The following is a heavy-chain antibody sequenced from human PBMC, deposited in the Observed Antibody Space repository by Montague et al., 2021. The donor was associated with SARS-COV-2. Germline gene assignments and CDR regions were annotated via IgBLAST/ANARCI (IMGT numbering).Heavy chain of an antibody. CDR2: RYYRSKRYN. V-gene: IGHV6-1*01. D-gene: IGHD2-2*01. J-gene: IGHJ4*02. CDR1: GDSVSSNIAT. CDR3: ARIPVGSKYYFDF. Sequence: CAISGDSVSSNIATWNWVRQSPARGLEWQGRRYYRSKRYNDYAESVKSRITIDPDTSKHQFSLHLNSVTPEDTAVYCCARIPVGSKYYFDFWGQGTLVTVSS.